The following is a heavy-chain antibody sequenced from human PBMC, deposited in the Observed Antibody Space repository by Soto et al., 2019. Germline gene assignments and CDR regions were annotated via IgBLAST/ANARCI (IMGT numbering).Heavy chain of an antibody. V-gene: IGHV1-8*01. CDR2: MNPNSGYA. CDR3: ARRGASATLDQ. CDR1: GDTLTTYD. Sequence: ASVKVSCKASGDTLTTYDINWVRQATGQGLEWMGWMNPNSGYADYAQNFQGRVTMSRDTSIKTAYMELSHLKSEDTAVYYCARRGASATLDQWGQGTLVTVSS. J-gene: IGHJ4*02.